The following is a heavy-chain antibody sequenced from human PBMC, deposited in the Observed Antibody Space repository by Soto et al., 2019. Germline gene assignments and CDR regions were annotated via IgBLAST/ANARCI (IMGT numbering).Heavy chain of an antibody. J-gene: IGHJ4*02. CDR1: GGSISSYY. CDR2: IYYSGST. CDR3: ARASGYSYGPQDY. D-gene: IGHD5-18*01. V-gene: IGHV4-59*01. Sequence: PSETLSLTCSVSGGSISSYYWSWIRQPPGKGLEWIGYIYYSGSTNYNPSLKSRVTISVDTSKNQFSLKLSSVTAADTAVYYCARASGYSYGPQDYWGQGTLVTVSS.